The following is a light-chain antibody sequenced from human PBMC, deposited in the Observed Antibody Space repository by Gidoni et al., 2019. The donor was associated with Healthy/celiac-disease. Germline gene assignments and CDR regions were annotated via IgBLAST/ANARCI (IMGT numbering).Light chain of an antibody. Sequence: DIQMTQSPSSLSASLGDRVTITCQASQDISNYLNWYQQKPGKAPKLLIYDASNLETGVPSRFSGSGSGTEFTFTISSLQPEDIATYYCQQYDNLPLTFGGGTKVEIK. V-gene: IGKV1-33*01. CDR2: DAS. J-gene: IGKJ4*01. CDR3: QQYDNLPLT. CDR1: QDISNY.